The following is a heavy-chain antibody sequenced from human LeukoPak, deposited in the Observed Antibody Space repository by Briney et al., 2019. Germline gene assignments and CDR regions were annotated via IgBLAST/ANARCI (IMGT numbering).Heavy chain of an antibody. CDR1: GGSISSSSYY. J-gene: IGHJ6*03. CDR2: ISSSGSTI. D-gene: IGHD5-18*01. V-gene: IGHV3-11*04. CDR3: ASRGYSYGGPYYYYMDV. Sequence: LSLTCTVSGGSISSSSYYWGWIRQAPGKGLEWVSYISSSGSTIYYADSVKGRFTISRDNAKNSLYLQMNSLRAEDTAVYYCASRGYSYGGPYYYYMDVWGKGTTVTISS.